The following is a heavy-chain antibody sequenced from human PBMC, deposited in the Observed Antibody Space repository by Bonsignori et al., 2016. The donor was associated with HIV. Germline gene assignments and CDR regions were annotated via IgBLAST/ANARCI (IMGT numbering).Heavy chain of an antibody. Sequence: PGKGLEWIGEINDRGTTNYNPSLESRVTISVDTSKNQFCLKVNSVTAADTAVYYCARRPEVRGFFDFWGQGTLVTVSS. CDR2: INDRGTT. CDR3: ARRPEVRGFFDF. D-gene: IGHD6-25*01. V-gene: IGHV4-34*01. J-gene: IGHJ4*02.